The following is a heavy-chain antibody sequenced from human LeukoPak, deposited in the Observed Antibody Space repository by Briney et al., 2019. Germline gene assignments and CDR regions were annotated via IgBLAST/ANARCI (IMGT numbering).Heavy chain of an antibody. CDR2: INWNGGST. J-gene: IGHJ4*02. D-gene: IGHD6-19*01. CDR3: ASWGSRYSSGWYKDY. CDR1: GFTFDDYG. Sequence: GGSLRLSSSASGFTFDDYGMSWVRQAPGKGLEWVSGINWNGGSTGYADSVKGRFTISRDNAKNSLYLQMNSPRAEDTALYYCASWGSRYSSGWYKDYWGQGTLVTVSS. V-gene: IGHV3-20*03.